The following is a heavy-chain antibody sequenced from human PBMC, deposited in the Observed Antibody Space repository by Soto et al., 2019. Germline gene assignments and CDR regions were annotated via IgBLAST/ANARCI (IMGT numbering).Heavy chain of an antibody. CDR1: GATFSSYA. Sequence: GASVKVSCKASGATFSSYAISWVRQAPGQGLEWMGGIIPIFGTANYAQKFQGRVTITADESTSTAYMELSSLGSEDTAVCYWARKKFSGYVNWFDPCGQLTLVTVSS. D-gene: IGHD5-12*01. CDR2: IIPIFGTA. V-gene: IGHV1-69*13. J-gene: IGHJ5*02. CDR3: ARKKFSGYVNWFDP.